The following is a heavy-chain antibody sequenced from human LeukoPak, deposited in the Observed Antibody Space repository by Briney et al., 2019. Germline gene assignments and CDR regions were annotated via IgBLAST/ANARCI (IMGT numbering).Heavy chain of an antibody. V-gene: IGHV4-59*01. J-gene: IGHJ2*01. CDR2: IYYLGST. D-gene: IGHD5-24*01. Sequence: SETLSLTCTVSGGSISSYYWSWIRQPPGRGLEWVGHIYYLGSTNYNPSLKSRVTMSVDTSKNQFSLKVNSVTAADTAIYYCARDRWVYWYFHLWGRGTLVTVSS. CDR1: GGSISSYY. CDR3: ARDRWVYWYFHL.